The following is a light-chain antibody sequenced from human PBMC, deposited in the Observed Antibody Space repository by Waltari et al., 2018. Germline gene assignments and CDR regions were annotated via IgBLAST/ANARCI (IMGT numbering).Light chain of an antibody. Sequence: QAALTQPRSVSGSPGQSVTISCTGTSSDIGGYTYVSWYQQHPGTAPKLMIYEVSKRPSGVSDRFSGSKSGNTASLTISGLQAEDEADYYCSSYAGSNTYVLFGGGTRLTVL. CDR1: SSDIGGYTY. CDR3: SSYAGSNTYVL. J-gene: IGLJ2*01. CDR2: EVS. V-gene: IGLV2-11*01.